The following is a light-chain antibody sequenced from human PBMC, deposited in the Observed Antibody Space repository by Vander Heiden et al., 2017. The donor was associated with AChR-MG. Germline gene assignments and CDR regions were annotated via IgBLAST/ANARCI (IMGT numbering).Light chain of an antibody. CDR3: QHTDYPPWI. CDR1: HTIDTY. J-gene: IGKJ1*01. Sequence: DVQMTRPPSSLSASVGDRVTMTCRASHTIDTYLNWYQQKPGKAPKLLIYGATKLKTGVPSRFSATGSGKDFTLTISSLQPDDFATYCCQHTDYPPWIFGQGTRVEIK. V-gene: IGKV1-39*01. CDR2: GAT.